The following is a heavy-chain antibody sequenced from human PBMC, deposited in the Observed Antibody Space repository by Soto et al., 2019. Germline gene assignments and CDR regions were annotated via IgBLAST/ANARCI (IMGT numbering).Heavy chain of an antibody. CDR1: GFPFSNYG. D-gene: IGHD6-25*01. V-gene: IGHV3-30*18. J-gene: IGHJ5*02. CDR2: ISYDGSNK. Sequence: GSLSPSCAASGFPFSNYGKHWVRPAPRKGPEWVAVISYDGSNKYYADSVKGRFTISRDNSKNTLYLQMDSLRDFDTAVYYCAKDRGAAAIHNWFDPWGQGTLVTISS. CDR3: AKDRGAAAIHNWFDP.